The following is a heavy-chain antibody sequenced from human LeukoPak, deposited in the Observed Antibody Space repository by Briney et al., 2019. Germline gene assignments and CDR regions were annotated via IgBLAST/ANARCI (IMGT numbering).Heavy chain of an antibody. J-gene: IGHJ4*02. CDR3: ARRRGDFWSDYYAFDS. CDR2: IYYSGNT. CDR1: GGSISSYY. D-gene: IGHD3-3*01. Sequence: LETLSLTCTVSGGSISSYYWSWIRQPTGKGLEWIGYIYYSGNTEYNPSLTSRVTISLDTSKNQFSLKLSSVTAADTAVYYCARRRGDFWSDYYAFDSWGQGTLVTISS. V-gene: IGHV4-59*08.